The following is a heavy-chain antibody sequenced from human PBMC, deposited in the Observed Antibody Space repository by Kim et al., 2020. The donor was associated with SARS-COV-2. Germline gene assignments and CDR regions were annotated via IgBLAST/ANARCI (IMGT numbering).Heavy chain of an antibody. CDR1: GYTFTNYY. V-gene: IGHV1-46*01. CDR3: ARDRYSSGWYSGPNWFDH. D-gene: IGHD6-19*01. Sequence: ASVKVSCKASGYTFTNYYLHWVRQAPGQGLEWMGIINPSGGATTYAQKFQGRLTMTRDTSTSTGYMELSRLISEDTAVYYCARDRYSSGWYSGPNWFDHW. J-gene: IGHJ5*02. CDR2: INPSGGAT.